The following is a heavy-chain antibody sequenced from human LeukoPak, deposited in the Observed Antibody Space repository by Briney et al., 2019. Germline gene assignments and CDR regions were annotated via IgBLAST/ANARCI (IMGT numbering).Heavy chain of an antibody. CDR1: GFTASNNY. V-gene: IGHV3-53*01. Sequence: SGGSRRLSCVVSGFTASNNYIIWVRQAPGNGLERVSVIYGDGRTSHSASVRGRFTISRDNSKNIVSLQMNNLRAEDTAVYYCARGRGLGVVSPYFDYWGQGTLVTVSS. D-gene: IGHD3-3*01. CDR2: IYGDGRT. J-gene: IGHJ4*02. CDR3: ARGRGLGVVSPYFDY.